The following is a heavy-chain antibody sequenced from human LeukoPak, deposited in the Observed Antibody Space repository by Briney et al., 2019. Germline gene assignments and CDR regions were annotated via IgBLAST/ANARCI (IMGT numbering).Heavy chain of an antibody. CDR3: ARDGPQHRHVKYYDSSGSPI. Sequence: SETLSLTCTVSGGSISSYYWSWIRQPPGKGLEWIGYIYYSGSTNYNPSPKSRVTISVDTSKNQFSLKLSSVTAADTGVYYCARDGPQHRHVKYYDSSGSPIWGQGTLVTVSS. J-gene: IGHJ4*02. CDR2: IYYSGST. V-gene: IGHV4-59*01. D-gene: IGHD3-22*01. CDR1: GGSISSYY.